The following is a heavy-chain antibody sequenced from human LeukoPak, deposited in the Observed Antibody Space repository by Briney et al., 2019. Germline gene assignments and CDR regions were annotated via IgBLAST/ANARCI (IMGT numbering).Heavy chain of an antibody. V-gene: IGHV4-30-2*01. CDR3: ARGRWLVNY. CDR2: IYHSGST. D-gene: IGHD6-19*01. Sequence: SQTLSLACAVSGASISSGGYSWSWIRQPPGKGLEWIGYIYHSGSTYYNPSLKSRVTISVDRSKNQFSLKLRSVTAADTAVYYCARGRWLVNYWGQGTLVTVSS. CDR1: GASISSGGYS. J-gene: IGHJ4*02.